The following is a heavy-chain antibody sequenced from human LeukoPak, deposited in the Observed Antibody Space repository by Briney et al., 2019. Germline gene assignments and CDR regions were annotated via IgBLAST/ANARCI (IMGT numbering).Heavy chain of an antibody. CDR3: AKDRASMWCSSSSCYYFDN. V-gene: IGHV3-30*18. CDR2: ISYDGSNK. D-gene: IGHD2-2*01. CDR1: GFTFSSYG. Sequence: GRSLRLSCVASGFTFSSYGMHWVRQAPGKGLEWVAVISYDGSNKYYAASVKGRFTISRDNSKNTLYLQMNSLRAEDTAVYYCAKDRASMWCSSSSCYYFDNWGQGTLVTVSS. J-gene: IGHJ4*02.